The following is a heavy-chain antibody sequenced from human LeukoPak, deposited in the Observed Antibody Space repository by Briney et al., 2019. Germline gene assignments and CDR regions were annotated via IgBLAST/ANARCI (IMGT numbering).Heavy chain of an antibody. CDR1: GFTFSTYA. D-gene: IGHD6-19*01. CDR2: ICGSGGNT. J-gene: IGHJ4*02. V-gene: IGHV3-23*01. CDR3: AKDRAYSSGWYGFDY. Sequence: GGSLRLSCAASGFTFSTYAMSWVRLAPGKGPEWASAICGSGGNTYYADSVKGRFTISRDNSKNTLYLQLNSLRAEDTALYYCAKDRAYSSGWYGFDYWGQGTLVTVSS.